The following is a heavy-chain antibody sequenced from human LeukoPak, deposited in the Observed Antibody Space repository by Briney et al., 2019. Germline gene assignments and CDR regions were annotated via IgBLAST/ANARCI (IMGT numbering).Heavy chain of an antibody. CDR2: INPDSGGT. CDR1: GYTFTGYY. J-gene: IGHJ4*02. CDR3: ARVLFYSSGNKSNRVDY. V-gene: IGHV1-2*02. Sequence: ASVKVSCKASGYTFTGYYIHGVGQAPGQGLEGMGWINPDSGGTNYAQKFQGRVTMTRDTSIRTAYMELSRLRSDDTAVYYCARVLFYSSGNKSNRVDYWGQGTLVTVSS. D-gene: IGHD6-19*01.